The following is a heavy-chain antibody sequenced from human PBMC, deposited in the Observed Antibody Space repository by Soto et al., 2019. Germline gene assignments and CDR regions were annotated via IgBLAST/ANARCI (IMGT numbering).Heavy chain of an antibody. CDR2: IYPGDSDT. J-gene: IGHJ6*02. Sequence: GESLKISCKGSGYSFTNYWIGWVRQMPGKGLEWMGIIYPGDSDTRYSPSSQGQVTISADKSTSTAYLQWSSLKASDTAMYFCARGGGGRMNPRYYGVDVWGQGTTVTVSS. CDR3: ARGGGGRMNPRYYGVDV. V-gene: IGHV5-51*01. D-gene: IGHD3-16*01. CDR1: GYSFTNYW.